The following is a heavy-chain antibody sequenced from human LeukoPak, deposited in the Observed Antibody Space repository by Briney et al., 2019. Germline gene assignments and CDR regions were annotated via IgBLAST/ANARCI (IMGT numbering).Heavy chain of an antibody. Sequence: ASVKVSCKASGYTFTSYGISWGRQAPGQGREWMGWIRAYNGDTNYAQKLHGRATMTTDTSPSPAYMELRSLRSDDTAVYYCARGGPAPHRITLIVVASSTDAFDIWGQGTMVTVSS. J-gene: IGHJ3*02. CDR1: GYTFTSYG. CDR2: IRAYNGDT. CDR3: ARGGPAPHRITLIVVASSTDAFDI. V-gene: IGHV1-18*01. D-gene: IGHD3-22*01.